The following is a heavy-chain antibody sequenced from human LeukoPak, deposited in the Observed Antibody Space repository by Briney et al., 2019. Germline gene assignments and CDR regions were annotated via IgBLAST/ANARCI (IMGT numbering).Heavy chain of an antibody. D-gene: IGHD3-22*01. V-gene: IGHV4-61*08. CDR2: IYYRGST. Sequence: PSQTLSLTCTVSGDAISSGGFYWSWIRQPPGKGLEWIGYIYYRGSTNYNPSLKRRVTISVDTSKNQFSLKLSSVTAADTAVYYCARHQSDSSGYYYLLDYWGQGTLVTVSS. CDR1: GDAISSGGFY. CDR3: ARHQSDSSGYYYLLDY. J-gene: IGHJ4*02.